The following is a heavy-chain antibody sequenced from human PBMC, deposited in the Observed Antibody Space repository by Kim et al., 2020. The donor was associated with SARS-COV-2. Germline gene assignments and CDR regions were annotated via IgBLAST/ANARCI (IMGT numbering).Heavy chain of an antibody. CDR1: GGSISSGGYS. Sequence: SETLSLTCAVSGGSISSGGYSWSWIRQPPGKGLEWIGYIYHSGSTYYNPSLKSRVTISVDRSKNQFSLKLSSVTAADTAVYYCARRGLYYDILTGFDYWGQGTLVTVSS. CDR3: ARRGLYYDILTGFDY. D-gene: IGHD3-9*01. J-gene: IGHJ4*02. CDR2: IYHSGST. V-gene: IGHV4-30-2*01.